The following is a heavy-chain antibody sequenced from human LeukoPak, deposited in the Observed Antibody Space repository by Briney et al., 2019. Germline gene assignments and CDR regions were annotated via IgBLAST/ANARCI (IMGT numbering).Heavy chain of an antibody. D-gene: IGHD3-10*01. CDR1: GGSICSGDHY. J-gene: IGHJ4*02. CDR2: MYYSGSP. V-gene: IGHV4-30-4*01. CDR3: ASYGSGSKFDY. Sequence: SETLSLTCTVSGGSICSGDHYWSSVRQPPGKGLEWIGYMYYSGSPYYNPSLKSRVTISVDTSKNQLSLKLSSVTAADTAVYYCASYGSGSKFDYWGQGTLVTVSS.